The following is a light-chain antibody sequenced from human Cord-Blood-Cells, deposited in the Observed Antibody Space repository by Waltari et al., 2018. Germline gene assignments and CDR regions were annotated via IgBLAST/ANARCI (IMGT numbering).Light chain of an antibody. Sequence: ELVLTQSPGTLSLSPEESATLSCRASQSVSSSYLAWYQQKPGQAPRLLIYGASSRATGIPDRFSGSGSGTDFTLTISRLEPEDFAVYYCQQYGSSPTFGQGTKVEIK. CDR3: QQYGSSPT. CDR2: GAS. CDR1: QSVSSSY. V-gene: IGKV3-20*01. J-gene: IGKJ1*01.